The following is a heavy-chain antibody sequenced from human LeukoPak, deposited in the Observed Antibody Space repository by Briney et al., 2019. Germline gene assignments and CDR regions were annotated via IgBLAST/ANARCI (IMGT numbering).Heavy chain of an antibody. J-gene: IGHJ5*02. Sequence: SETLSLTCTVSGDSISKDFYCGAGIRQPPGRGLEGSGTIYNSANTYYNPPLEGRVTMSVDTSQNQISLALTSATAADTGGYFRLREHPDGLNPTTWFAPWGQATAATVSS. CDR2: IYNSANT. CDR3: LREHPDGLNPTTWFAP. V-gene: IGHV4-39*07. D-gene: IGHD5-24*01. CDR1: GDSISKDFYC.